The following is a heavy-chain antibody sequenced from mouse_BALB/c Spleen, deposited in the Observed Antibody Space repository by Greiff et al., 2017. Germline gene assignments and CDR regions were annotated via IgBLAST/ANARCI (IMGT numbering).Heavy chain of an antibody. D-gene: IGHD2-4*01. CDR3: VRHGGDDYVYYYAMDY. CDR1: GFTFNTYA. CDR2: IRSKSNNYAT. V-gene: IGHV10-1*02. J-gene: IGHJ4*01. Sequence: DVHLVESGGGLVQPKGSLKLSCAASGFTFNTYAMNWVRQAPGKGLEWVARIRSKSNNYATYYADSVKDRFTISRDDSQSMLYLQMNNLKTEDTAMYYCVRHGGDDYVYYYAMDYWGQGTSVTVSS.